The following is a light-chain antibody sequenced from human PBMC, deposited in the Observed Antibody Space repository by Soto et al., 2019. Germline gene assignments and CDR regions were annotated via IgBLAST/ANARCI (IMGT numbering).Light chain of an antibody. CDR3: QSYDSSLSGYV. CDR2: GNT. Sequence: QSVLTQPPSVSGAPGQRITISCTGSSSNIGAGYPVHWYQQLPGTAPKLLIFGNTIRPSGVPDRFSGSRSGLAITGLQAEDEADYYCQSYDSSLSGYVCGTGTKLTVL. CDR1: SSNIGAGYP. J-gene: IGLJ1*01. V-gene: IGLV1-40*01.